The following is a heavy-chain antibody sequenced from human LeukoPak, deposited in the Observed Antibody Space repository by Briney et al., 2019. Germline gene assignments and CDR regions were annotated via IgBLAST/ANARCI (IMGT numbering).Heavy chain of an antibody. D-gene: IGHD5-12*01. Sequence: SETLSLTCTVSGGSISSYYWSWIRQPPGKGLEWIGYIYRSGNTYYTPSLKSRVSISVDRSKNQFSLNLSSVTAADTAVYYCARATVATSDPYFEYWGQGTLVTVSS. CDR3: ARATVATSDPYFEY. J-gene: IGHJ4*02. CDR2: IYRSGNT. CDR1: GGSISSYY. V-gene: IGHV4-59*04.